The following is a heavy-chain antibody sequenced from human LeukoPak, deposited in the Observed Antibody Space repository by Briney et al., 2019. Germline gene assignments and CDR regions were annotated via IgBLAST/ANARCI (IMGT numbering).Heavy chain of an antibody. CDR2: ISWNSGSI. Sequence: PGRSLRLSCAASGFTFDDYAMHWVRQAPGKGLEWVSGISWNSGSIVYADSVKGRFTISRDNAKNSLYLQMNSLRAEDTALYYCAKYYYYYYGMDVWGQGTTVTVSS. CDR3: AKYYYYYYGMDV. V-gene: IGHV3-9*01. J-gene: IGHJ6*02. CDR1: GFTFDDYA.